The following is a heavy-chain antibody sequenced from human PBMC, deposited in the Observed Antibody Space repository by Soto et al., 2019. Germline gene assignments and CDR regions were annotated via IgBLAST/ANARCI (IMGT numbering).Heavy chain of an antibody. CDR2: ISYDGSNE. Sequence: GESLKISCAAAGFIFSSYSMNWVRQAPGKGLEWVAIISYDGSNEYYADSVKGRFTISRDNAKNSMYLQMSSLRAEDTAVYYCARDFIAAYYYYYMDVWGKGTTVTVS. V-gene: IGHV3-30*03. CDR1: GFIFSSYS. CDR3: ARDFIAAYYYYYMDV. J-gene: IGHJ6*03. D-gene: IGHD6-13*01.